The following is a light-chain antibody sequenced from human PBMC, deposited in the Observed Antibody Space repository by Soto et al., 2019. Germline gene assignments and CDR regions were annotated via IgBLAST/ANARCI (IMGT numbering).Light chain of an antibody. J-gene: IGKJ2*01. CDR3: QQLNVNLL. CDR1: QSVSSSS. CDR2: DTS. V-gene: IGKV3D-20*02. Sequence: EIVLTQSPGTLSLSPGGRATLSCRASQSVSSSSLSWYQQKPGQAPRLLIYDTSSRATDIPDRFSGSGSGTDFTLTISSLQPEDFVTYYCQQLNVNLLFGQGTKLEIK.